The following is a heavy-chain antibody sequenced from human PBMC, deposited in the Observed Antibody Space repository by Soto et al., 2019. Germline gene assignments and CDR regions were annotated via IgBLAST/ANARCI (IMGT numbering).Heavy chain of an antibody. V-gene: IGHV1-8*01. D-gene: IGHD6-19*01. CDR2: MNPNSGNT. CDR3: AVTGSSSGWYKRWFDY. CDR1: GYTFTSYD. Sequence: ASVKVSCKASGYTFTSYDINWVRQATGQGLEWMGWMNPNSGNTGYAQKFQGRVTMTRNTSISTAYMELSSLRSEDTAVYYCAVTGSSSGWYKRWFDYWGQGTLVTVSS. J-gene: IGHJ4*02.